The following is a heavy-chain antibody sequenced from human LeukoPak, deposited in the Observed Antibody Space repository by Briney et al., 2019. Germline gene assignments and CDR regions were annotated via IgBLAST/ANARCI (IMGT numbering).Heavy chain of an antibody. Sequence: ASVKVSCKASGYTFTSYGISWVRQAPGQGLEWMGWISAYNGNTNYAQKLQGRVTMTTDTSTSTAYMELRSLRSDDTAVHYCARATDYYDSSGYPFDPWGQGTLVTASS. CDR3: ARATDYYDSSGYPFDP. CDR1: GYTFTSYG. D-gene: IGHD3-22*01. CDR2: ISAYNGNT. J-gene: IGHJ5*02. V-gene: IGHV1-18*01.